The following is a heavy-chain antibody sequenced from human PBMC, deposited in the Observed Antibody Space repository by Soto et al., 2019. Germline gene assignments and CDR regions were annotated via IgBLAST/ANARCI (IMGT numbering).Heavy chain of an antibody. CDR3: TPSGRRGADAFDM. V-gene: IGHV4-34*03. CDR1: GGSFNSYF. J-gene: IGHJ3*02. D-gene: IGHD3-10*01. CDR2: VPPSGGS. Sequence: VQLQQWGAGLLKPSEPLYLTCAVYGGSFNSYFWNWVSPPTGKGLEWIGEVPPSGGSNYSPSLKSRVNRSKDTCKNQFSLKVTSVTAADTAVYYCTPSGRRGADAFDMWG.